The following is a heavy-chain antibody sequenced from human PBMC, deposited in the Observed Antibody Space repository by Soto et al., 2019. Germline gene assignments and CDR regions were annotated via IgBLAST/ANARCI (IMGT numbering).Heavy chain of an antibody. V-gene: IGHV1-2*02. CDR2: INPATGAA. Sequence: QLHLVQSGAVVKKPGASVTVSCSASGYPVTAYYMHWVRQAPGRGLEWMGGINPATGAAKYTQTFQGRVTINRATSTSTVVMELRGLTSEDTAVFSCARGGGVGVAGSAAFDMWGQGTLVTVSS. J-gene: IGHJ3*02. D-gene: IGHD3-3*01. CDR1: GYPVTAYY. CDR3: ARGGGVGVAGSAAFDM.